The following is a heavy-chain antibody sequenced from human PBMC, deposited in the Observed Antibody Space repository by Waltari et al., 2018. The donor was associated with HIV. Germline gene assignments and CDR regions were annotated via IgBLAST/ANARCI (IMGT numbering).Heavy chain of an antibody. J-gene: IGHJ3*01. V-gene: IGHV3-30*03. CDR2: ISHDGNSH. Sequence: QVQLMPSGGGVVQLGGSLRLSCTASGFLLRNSGINKVRQAPGKGLDWVALISHDGNSHFYADSVKGRFTVSRDNSKDTVYLQMSSLTTDDTAVYYCATYCGGDCYFGEVSFDVWGQGTMVIVS. D-gene: IGHD2-21*02. CDR3: ATYCGGDCYFGEVSFDV. CDR1: GFLLRNSG.